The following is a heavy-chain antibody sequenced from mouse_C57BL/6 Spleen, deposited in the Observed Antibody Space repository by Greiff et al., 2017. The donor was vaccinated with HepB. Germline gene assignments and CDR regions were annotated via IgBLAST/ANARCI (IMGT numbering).Heavy chain of an antibody. CDR2: IDPETGGT. J-gene: IGHJ4*01. V-gene: IGHV1-15*01. CDR3: TRGGGDY. D-gene: IGHD1-1*02. CDR1: GYTFTDYE. Sequence: VKLMESGAELVRPGASVTLSCKASGYTFTDYEMHWVKQTPVHGLEWIGAIDPETGGTAYNQKFKGKAILTADKSSSTAYMELRSLTSEDSAVYYWTRGGGDYWGQGTSVTVSS.